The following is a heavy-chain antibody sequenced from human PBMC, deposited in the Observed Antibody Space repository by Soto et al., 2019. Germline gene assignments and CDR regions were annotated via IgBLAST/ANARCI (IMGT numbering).Heavy chain of an antibody. Sequence: QVQLVQSGAEVKKPGSAVKVSCKATGGTFSSYAISWVRQAPGQGLEWMGGIMPILRTPDYAQKFNGRVTITPDDTTRTPYIELSSLRSDDAAVYYCARDKDRLQLGGNYYYIMDIWGQGTTVTVSS. V-gene: IGHV1-69*05. CDR2: IMPILRTP. J-gene: IGHJ6*02. D-gene: IGHD3-3*02. CDR1: GGTFSSYA. CDR3: ARDKDRLQLGGNYYYIMDI.